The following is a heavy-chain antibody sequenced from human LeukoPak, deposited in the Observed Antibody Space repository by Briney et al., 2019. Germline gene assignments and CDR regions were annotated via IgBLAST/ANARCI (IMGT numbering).Heavy chain of an antibody. Sequence: HPGGSLRLSCAASGFTFSSYWMSWVRQAPGKGLEWVANINHDGNEKYYLDSVKGRFTISRDNAKNSLYLQMNSLRAEDTAVYYCARGVYYGSGSPRLDYWGQGTLVTVSS. CDR2: INHDGNEK. V-gene: IGHV3-7*01. CDR1: GFTFSSYW. D-gene: IGHD3-10*01. CDR3: ARGVYYGSGSPRLDY. J-gene: IGHJ4*02.